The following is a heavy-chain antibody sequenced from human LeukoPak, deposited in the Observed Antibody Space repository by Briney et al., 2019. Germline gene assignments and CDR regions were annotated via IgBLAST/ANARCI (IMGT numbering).Heavy chain of an antibody. CDR2: IYYSGST. CDR3: ARVSGSSRNDY. V-gene: IGHV4-39*01. D-gene: IGHD1-26*01. J-gene: IGHJ4*02. CDR1: GGSISSSNYS. Sequence: SETLSLTCTVSGGSISSSNYSWGWIRQPPGKGLEWIGSIYYSGSTYYNPSLKSRVTISADTSKNQFSLKLSSVTAADTAVYYCARVSGSSRNDYWGPGALVTVSS.